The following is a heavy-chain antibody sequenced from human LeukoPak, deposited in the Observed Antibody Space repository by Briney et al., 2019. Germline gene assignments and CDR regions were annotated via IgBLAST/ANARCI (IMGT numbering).Heavy chain of an antibody. D-gene: IGHD2-2*03. J-gene: IGHJ3*02. CDR2: INHSGST. V-gene: IGHV4-34*01. CDR3: ARGHGYCSSTSCPPWIQLWLQPLGAFDI. Sequence: SETLSLTCAVYGGSFSGYYWSWIRQPPGKGLEWIGEINHSGSTNYNPSLKSRVTISVDTSKNQFSLKLSSVTAADTAVYYCARGHGYCSSTSCPPWIQLWLQPLGAFDIWGQGTVVTVSS. CDR1: GGSFSGYY.